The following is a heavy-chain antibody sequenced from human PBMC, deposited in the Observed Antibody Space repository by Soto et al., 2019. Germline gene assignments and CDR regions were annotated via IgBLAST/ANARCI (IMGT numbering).Heavy chain of an antibody. V-gene: IGHV4-30-2*01. CDR2: IYHSGST. CDR1: GGSISSGGYS. D-gene: IGHD1-26*01. CDR3: AAGGALPRYY. J-gene: IGHJ4*02. Sequence: LSLTRAVSGGSISSGGYSWSWIRQPPGKGLEWIGYIYHSGSTYYNPSLKSRATISVDRSKNQFSLKLSSVTAADTAVYYCAAGGALPRYYWGQGTLVTVS.